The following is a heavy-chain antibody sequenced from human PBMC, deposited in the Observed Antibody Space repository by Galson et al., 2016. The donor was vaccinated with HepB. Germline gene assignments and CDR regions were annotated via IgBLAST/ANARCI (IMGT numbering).Heavy chain of an antibody. V-gene: IGHV3-53*01. J-gene: IGHJ4*02. D-gene: IGHD6-13*01. CDR2: IYFDGRT. CDR3: AAAAAANDIDY. Sequence: SLRLSCAASGFALSNNHMSWVRQAPGKGLDWVSIIYFDGRTFHADSVKGRFTISRDISKNTVYLQMRSLIAEDTAVYYCAAAAAANDIDYCGQGTQVTVSS. CDR1: GFALSNNH.